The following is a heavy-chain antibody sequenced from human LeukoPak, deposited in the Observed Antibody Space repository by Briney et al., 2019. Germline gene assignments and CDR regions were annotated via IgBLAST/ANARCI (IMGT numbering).Heavy chain of an antibody. J-gene: IGHJ4*02. V-gene: IGHV3-49*03. CDR2: IRSKPYGGTT. CDR1: GFTFGDYA. CDR3: TRGYDVLTGLSYFDY. D-gene: IGHD3-9*01. Sequence: GGSLRLSCTASGFTFGDYAMSWFRQAPGKGLEWVGCIRSKPYGGTTEYAASVKGRFTISRDDSKTSAYLQMNSLKTEATAVYYCTRGYDVLTGLSYFDYWGQGALVTVSS.